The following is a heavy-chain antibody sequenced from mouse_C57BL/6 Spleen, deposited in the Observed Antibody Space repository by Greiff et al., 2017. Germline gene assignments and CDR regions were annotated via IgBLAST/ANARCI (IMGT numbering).Heavy chain of an antibody. CDR2: IHPNSGST. CDR1: GYTFTSYW. CDR3: ARSGVGGEFAY. J-gene: IGHJ3*01. D-gene: IGHD1-3*01. Sequence: VQLQQPGAELVKPGASVKLSCKASGYTFTSYWMHWVKQRPGQGLEWIGMIHPNSGSTNYNEKFKSKATLTVDKSSSTAYMQLSSLTSEDSAVYCCARSGVGGEFAYWGQGTLVTVSA. V-gene: IGHV1-64*01.